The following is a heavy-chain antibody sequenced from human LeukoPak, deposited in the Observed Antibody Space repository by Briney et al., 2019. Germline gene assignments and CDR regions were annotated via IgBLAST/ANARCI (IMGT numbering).Heavy chain of an antibody. CDR2: ISSSSSYI. Sequence: PGGSLRLSCAASGFTFSSYSMNWVRQAPGKGLEWVSSISSSSSYIYYADSVKGRFTISRDNAKNSLYLQMNSLRAEDTAVYYCAKVKWPVALRGYFDYWGQGTLVTVSS. CDR3: AKVKWPVALRGYFDY. V-gene: IGHV3-21*01. D-gene: IGHD6-19*01. J-gene: IGHJ4*02. CDR1: GFTFSSYS.